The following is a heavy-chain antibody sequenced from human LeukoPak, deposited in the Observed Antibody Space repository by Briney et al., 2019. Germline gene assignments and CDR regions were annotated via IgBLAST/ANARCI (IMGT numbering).Heavy chain of an antibody. CDR3: AHTYSTRTAGYFHR. D-gene: IGHD6-13*01. CDR1: GFSLSTSGVG. J-gene: IGHJ1*01. CDR2: IYWDDDK. V-gene: IGHV2-5*02. Sequence: SGPTLVKPTQTLTLTCTFSGFSLSTSGVGVGWIRQPPGKALEWLALIYWDDDKRYSPSLKSRLTITKDTSKNQVVLTMTNMDAVDTATYYCAHTYSTRTAGYFHRWGQGTLVIVSS.